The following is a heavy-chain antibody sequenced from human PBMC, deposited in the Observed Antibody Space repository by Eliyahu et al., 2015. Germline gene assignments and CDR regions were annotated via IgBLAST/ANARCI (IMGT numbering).Heavy chain of an antibody. Sequence: FSSYAISWVXQAPGQGLXWMGGIIPIFGTANYAQKFQGRVTITADESTSTAYMELSSLRSEDTAVYYCASAPIAARPEYYGMDVWGQGTTVTVSS. CDR2: IIPIFGTA. V-gene: IGHV1-69*01. CDR3: ASAPIAARPEYYGMDV. D-gene: IGHD6-6*01. CDR1: FSSYA. J-gene: IGHJ6*02.